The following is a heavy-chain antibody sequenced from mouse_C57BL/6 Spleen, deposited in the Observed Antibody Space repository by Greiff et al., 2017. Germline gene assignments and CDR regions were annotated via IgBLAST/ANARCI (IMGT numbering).Heavy chain of an antibody. CDR2: IYPGSGNT. CDR1: GYTFTDYY. CDR3: ARDYYGSSVAY. Sequence: QVQLQQSGAELVRPGASVKLSCKASGYTFTDYYINWVKQRPGQGLEWIARIYPGSGNTYYNEKFKGKATLTAEKSSSTAYMQLSSLTSEDSAVYFCARDYYGSSVAYWGQGTLVTVSA. J-gene: IGHJ3*01. V-gene: IGHV1-76*01. D-gene: IGHD1-1*01.